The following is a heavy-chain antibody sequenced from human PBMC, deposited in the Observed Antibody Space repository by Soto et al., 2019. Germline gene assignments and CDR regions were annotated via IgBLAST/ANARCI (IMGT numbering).Heavy chain of an antibody. CDR2: ISYDGSNK. CDR3: ARDQGSSSSLDY. J-gene: IGHJ4*02. D-gene: IGHD6-13*01. Sequence: QVKLVESGGGVVQPGRSLRLSCAASGFTFSSYAMHWVRQAPGKGLEWVAVISYDGSNKYYADSVKGRFTISRDNSNNTLYLQMNSLRAEDTAVYYCARDQGSSSSLDYWGQGTLVTVSS. V-gene: IGHV3-30-3*01. CDR1: GFTFSSYA.